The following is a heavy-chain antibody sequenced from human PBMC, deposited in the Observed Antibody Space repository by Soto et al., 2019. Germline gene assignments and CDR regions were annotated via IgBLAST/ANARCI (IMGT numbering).Heavy chain of an antibody. CDR3: ASSPAYGSSWYGIPPDASHGMDV. D-gene: IGHD6-13*01. V-gene: IGHV1-46*01. Sequence: QMQLVQSGAEVKKPGASVRVSCKTSGYTFTSYYIHWVRQAPGQGLEWVGIINPSGGITSYAPRLQDRVSRTRDTSTSTVNMELSSLGSGDGAIYYCASSPAYGSSWYGIPPDASHGMDVWGQGTTVTVSS. J-gene: IGHJ6*02. CDR2: INPSGGIT. CDR1: GYTFTSYY.